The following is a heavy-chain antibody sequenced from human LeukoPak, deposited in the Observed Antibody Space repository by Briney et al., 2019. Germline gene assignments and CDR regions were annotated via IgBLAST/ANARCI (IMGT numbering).Heavy chain of an antibody. CDR2: IWYDGSNK. J-gene: IGHJ4*02. V-gene: IGHV3-33*01. CDR1: GFTFSSYG. Sequence: GGSLRLSCAASGFTFSSYGMHWVRQAPGKGLEWVAVIWYDGSNKYYADSVKGRFTISRDNSKNTLYLQMNSLRAEDTAVYYCARDGLETPAFDHWGQGTLVTVSS. D-gene: IGHD2-2*01. CDR3: ARDGLETPAFDH.